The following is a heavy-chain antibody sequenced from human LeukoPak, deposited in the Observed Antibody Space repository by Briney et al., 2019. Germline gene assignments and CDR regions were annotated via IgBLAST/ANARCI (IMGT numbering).Heavy chain of an antibody. CDR1: GFTFSSYA. V-gene: IGHV3-21*01. D-gene: IGHD3-10*01. CDR3: ARFGGALDAFDI. Sequence: GGSLRLSCAASGFTFSSYAMSWVRQAPGKGLEWVSSISSSSSYIYYADSVKGRFTISRDNAKNSLYLQMNSLRAEDTAVYYCARFGGALDAFDIWGQGTMVTVSS. CDR2: ISSSSSYI. J-gene: IGHJ3*02.